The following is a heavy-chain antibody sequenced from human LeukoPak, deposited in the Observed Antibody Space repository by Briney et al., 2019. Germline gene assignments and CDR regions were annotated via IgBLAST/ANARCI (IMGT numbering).Heavy chain of an antibody. J-gene: IGHJ4*02. D-gene: IGHD2-15*01. Sequence: GGSLRLSCAASGFTFSSYSMNWVRQAPGKGLEWVSSISSSSSYIYYADSVKGRFTISRDNAKNSLYLQMNSLRAEDTAVYYCASYRFSCSGGSCYADYWGQGTLVTVSS. V-gene: IGHV3-21*01. CDR3: ASYRFSCSGGSCYADY. CDR1: GFTFSSYS. CDR2: ISSSSSYI.